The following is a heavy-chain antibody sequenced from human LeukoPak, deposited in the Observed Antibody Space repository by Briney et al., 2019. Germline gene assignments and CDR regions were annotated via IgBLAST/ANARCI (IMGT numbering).Heavy chain of an antibody. V-gene: IGHV1-18*04. CDR1: GYTFTGYY. Sequence: ASVKVSRKASGYTFTGYYMHWVRQAPGQGLEWMGWISAYNGNTNYAQKLQGRVTMTTDTSTSTAYMELRSLRSDDTAVYYCAKPGSSRGIAGRRPTKYYFDYWGQGTLVTVSS. D-gene: IGHD6-6*01. CDR3: AKPGSSRGIAGRRPTKYYFDY. CDR2: ISAYNGNT. J-gene: IGHJ4*02.